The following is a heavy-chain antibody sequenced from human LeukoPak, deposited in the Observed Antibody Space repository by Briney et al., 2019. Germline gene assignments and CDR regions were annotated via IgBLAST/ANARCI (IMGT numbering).Heavy chain of an antibody. D-gene: IGHD3-10*01. CDR3: ARANRFGFGELHVFDY. V-gene: IGHV1-69*13. CDR1: GGTFSSYA. Sequence: SVKVSCKASGGTFSSYAISWVRQAPGQGLEWMGGIIPIFGTANYAQKFQGRVTITADESTSTAYMELSSLRSEDTAVYYCARANRFGFGELHVFDYWGQGTLVTVSS. CDR2: IIPIFGTA. J-gene: IGHJ4*02.